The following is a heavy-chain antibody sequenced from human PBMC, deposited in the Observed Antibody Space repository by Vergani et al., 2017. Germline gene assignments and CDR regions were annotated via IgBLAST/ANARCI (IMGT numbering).Heavy chain of an antibody. J-gene: IGHJ4*02. Sequence: QLQLQESGPGLVKPSETLSLTCTVSGGSISSSSYYWGWIRQPPGKGLEWIGSIYYSGSTYYNPSLKSRVTISVDTSKNQFSLKLSSVTAADTAVYYWGGGGGGGAVAGILDYWGQGTLVTVSS. V-gene: IGHV4-39*01. CDR3: GGGGGGGAVAGILDY. CDR2: IYYSGST. D-gene: IGHD6-19*01. CDR1: GGSISSSSYY.